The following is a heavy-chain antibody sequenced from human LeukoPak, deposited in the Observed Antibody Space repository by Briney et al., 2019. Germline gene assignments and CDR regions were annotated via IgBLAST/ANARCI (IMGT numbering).Heavy chain of an antibody. CDR2: IYYSGRT. CDR3: ARHRWDGTFNFDY. V-gene: IGHV4-39*01. J-gene: IGHJ4*02. D-gene: IGHD1-1*01. CDR1: GGSISSSSDF. Sequence: SETLTLTCTVSGGSISSSSDFWGWIRQPPGKGLEWIGSIYYSGRTYNNPSLKSRVTISVDTSKNQFSLKLSSVTAADTAVYYCARHRWDGTFNFDYWGQGTPVPVSS.